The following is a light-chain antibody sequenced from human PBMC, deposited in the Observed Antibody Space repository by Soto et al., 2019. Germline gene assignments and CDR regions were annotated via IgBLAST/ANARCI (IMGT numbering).Light chain of an antibody. CDR1: SSDVGSYNL. V-gene: IGLV2-23*03. Sequence: QPASVSGSPGQSITISCTGTSSDVGSYNLVSWYQQHPGKAPQLMIYEGTKRPSGVSNRFSGSNSGNTASLTISGLQAEDEADYYCCSYAGSSTFVVFGGGTKLTVL. J-gene: IGLJ2*01. CDR3: CSYAGSSTFVV. CDR2: EGT.